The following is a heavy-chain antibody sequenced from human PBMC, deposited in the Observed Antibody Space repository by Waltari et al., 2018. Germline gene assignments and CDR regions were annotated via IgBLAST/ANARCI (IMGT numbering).Heavy chain of an antibody. CDR1: GGTFSRNT. J-gene: IGHJ4*02. CDR3: AKVHRGYYY. D-gene: IGHD3-22*01. V-gene: IGHV1-69*01. Sequence: QVQLVQSGAEVKKPGSSAKVSCQTFGGTFSRNTISWVRQAPGQGLEWMGGIIPMFGTTSYAQKFQDRVTITADESTSTAYMEVSTLRSEDTAVYYCAKVHRGYYYWGQGTPVTVSS. CDR2: IIPMFGTT.